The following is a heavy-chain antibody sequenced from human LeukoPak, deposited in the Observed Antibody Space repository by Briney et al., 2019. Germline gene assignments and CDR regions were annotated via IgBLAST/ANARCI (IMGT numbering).Heavy chain of an antibody. CDR3: ARSFGGWFDP. CDR2: INQDGSEK. Sequence: GGSLRLSCAASGFTFTTYWMSWVRQAPGKGLEWVANINQDGSEKYYVDSVRGRFTISRDNANNSVYLQMDSLRAEDTAVYYCARSFGGWFDPWGQGTLVTVSS. D-gene: IGHD3-10*01. V-gene: IGHV3-7*04. CDR1: GFTFTTYW. J-gene: IGHJ5*02.